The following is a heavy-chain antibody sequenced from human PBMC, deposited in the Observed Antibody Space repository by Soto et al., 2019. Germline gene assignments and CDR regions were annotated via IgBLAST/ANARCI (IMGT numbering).Heavy chain of an antibody. J-gene: IGHJ4*02. Sequence: EVQLVESGGGLVQPGGSLRLSCAASGFTFSSYRMSWVRQAPGKGLEWVANIKQDGSEKYYVDSVKGRFTISRDNAKNSLYLQMNSLRAEDTAVYYCARGSGGRPFDYWGQGTLVTVSS. CDR2: IKQDGSEK. D-gene: IGHD2-15*01. V-gene: IGHV3-7*01. CDR1: GFTFSSYR. CDR3: ARGSGGRPFDY.